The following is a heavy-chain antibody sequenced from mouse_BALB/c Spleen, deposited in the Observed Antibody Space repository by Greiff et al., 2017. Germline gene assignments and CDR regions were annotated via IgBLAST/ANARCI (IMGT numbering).Heavy chain of an antibody. V-gene: IGHV14-3*02. CDR2: IDPANGNT. D-gene: IGHD1-1*01. J-gene: IGHJ3*01. CDR1: GFNIKDTY. Sequence: EVKLMESGAELVKPGASVKLSCTASGFNIKDTYMHWVKQRPEQGLEWIGRIDPANGNTKYDPKFQGKATITADTSSNTAYLQLSSLTSEDTAVYYCASPYYGSSWFAYWGQGTLVTVSA. CDR3: ASPYYGSSWFAY.